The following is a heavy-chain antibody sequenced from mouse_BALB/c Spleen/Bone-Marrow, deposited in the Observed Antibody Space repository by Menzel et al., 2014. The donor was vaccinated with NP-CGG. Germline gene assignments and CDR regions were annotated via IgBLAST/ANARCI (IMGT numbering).Heavy chain of an antibody. J-gene: IGHJ3*01. Sequence: EVQRVESGAELVKPGASVKLSCTASGFNIKDTYMHWVKQRPEQGLEWIGGIDPANGNTKYDPKFQGKATITADTSSNTAYLQLSSLTSEDTAVYYCANYYYGSSLFAYWGQGTLVTVSA. CDR2: IDPANGNT. CDR1: GFNIKDTY. V-gene: IGHV14-3*02. D-gene: IGHD1-1*01. CDR3: ANYYYGSSLFAY.